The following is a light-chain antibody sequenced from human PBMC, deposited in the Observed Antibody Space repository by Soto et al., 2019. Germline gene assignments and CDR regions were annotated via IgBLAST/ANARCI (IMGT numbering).Light chain of an antibody. CDR1: SSDVGSYNL. Sequence: QSTLTQPATVSGSPGQSSTISYTGTSSDVGSYNLVSWYQQHPGKAPKLMIYEGNKRPSGVSNRFSDSKSGNTASLTISGLQAEDEADYYCCSYAGGSTWVFGGGTKLTVL. CDR2: EGN. J-gene: IGLJ3*02. V-gene: IGLV2-23*01. CDR3: CSYAGGSTWV.